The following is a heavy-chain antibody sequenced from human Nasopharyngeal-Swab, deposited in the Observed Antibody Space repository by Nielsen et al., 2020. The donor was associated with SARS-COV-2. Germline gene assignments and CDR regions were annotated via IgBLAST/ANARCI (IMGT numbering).Heavy chain of an antibody. CDR3: ARGRLSNYYGMDV. V-gene: IGHV1-46*01. D-gene: IGHD3-16*02. J-gene: IGHJ6*02. CDR2: INPSGGSA. Sequence: WVRQAPGQGLEWMGIINPSGGSATYAWKFQGRLSMARDTSTSTFYMELSSLRSDDTAVYYCARGRLSNYYGMDVWGQGTTVTVSS.